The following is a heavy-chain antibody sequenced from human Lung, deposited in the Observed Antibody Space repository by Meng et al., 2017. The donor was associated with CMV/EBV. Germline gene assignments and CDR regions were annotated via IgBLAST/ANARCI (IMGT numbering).Heavy chain of an antibody. CDR1: GGSISSYY. CDR3: TRETGETFWSGSHDS. CDR2: IYYSGSA. Sequence: SXTXSLXCTISGGSISSYYWSWIRQPPGKGLEWIGNIYYSGSANYNPSLKSPVTMSVDTSKNQFSLKLSSVTAADTAVYYCTRETGETFWSGSHDSWGQGKXVNVSS. V-gene: IGHV4-59*01. J-gene: IGHJ4*02. D-gene: IGHD3-3*01.